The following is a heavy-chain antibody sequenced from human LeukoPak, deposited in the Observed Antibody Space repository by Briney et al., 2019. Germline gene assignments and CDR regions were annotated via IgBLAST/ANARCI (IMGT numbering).Heavy chain of an antibody. D-gene: IGHD6-13*01. CDR1: GFTVSSNY. J-gene: IGHJ4*02. CDR2: IYSGGST. CDR3: AKGPYSSSLDYFDY. Sequence: GGSLRLSCAASGFTVSSNYMSWVRQAPGKGLEWVSVIYSGGSTYYADSVKGRFTISRDNSKNTLYLQMNSLRAEDTAVYYCAKGPYSSSLDYFDYWGQGTLVTVSS. V-gene: IGHV3-53*01.